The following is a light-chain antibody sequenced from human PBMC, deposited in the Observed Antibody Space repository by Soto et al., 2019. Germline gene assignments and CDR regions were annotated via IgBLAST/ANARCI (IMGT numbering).Light chain of an antibody. J-gene: IGKJ4*01. Sequence: EIVMTQSPATLSVSPGERATLSCRASQSVSSDLAWYQQKPGQAPRLLIYGAYTRATGIPARFSGTGSGTEFTLAISSLQSEDFAVYYCQQYNNWPLTFGGGTKVESK. V-gene: IGKV3-15*01. CDR2: GAY. CDR3: QQYNNWPLT. CDR1: QSVSSD.